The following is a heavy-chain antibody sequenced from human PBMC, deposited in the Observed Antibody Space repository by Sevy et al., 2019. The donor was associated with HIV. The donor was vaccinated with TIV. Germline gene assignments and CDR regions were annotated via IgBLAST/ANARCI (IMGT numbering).Heavy chain of an antibody. V-gene: IGHV1-69*13. CDR1: GGTFSSYA. CDR3: AREGGQDDYIWGSPLLYYGMDV. D-gene: IGHD3-16*01. J-gene: IGHJ6*02. CDR2: IIPIFGTA. Sequence: ASVKVSCEASGGTFSSYAISWVRQAPGQGLEWMGGIIPIFGTANYAQKFQGRVTITADESTGTAYMELSSLRSEDTAVYYCAREGGQDDYIWGSPLLYYGMDVWGQGTTVTVSS.